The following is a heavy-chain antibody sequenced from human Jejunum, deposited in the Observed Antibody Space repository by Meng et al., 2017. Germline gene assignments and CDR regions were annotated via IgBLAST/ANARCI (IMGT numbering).Heavy chain of an antibody. CDR2: IYHTGTT. J-gene: IGHJ5*02. D-gene: IGHD6-13*01. CDR1: GAYISDSNW. CDR3: ARDLLGPAIAATGWFDP. V-gene: IGHV4-4*02. Sequence: VQLQESGPGLVQPSGTLSLTCAVSGAYISDSNWWSWVRQPLGKALEWIGEIYHTGTTNYNPSLKSRVTMSLDKSKNQFSLELTSVTAADTAVYYCARDLLGPAIAATGWFDPWGQGTLVTVSS.